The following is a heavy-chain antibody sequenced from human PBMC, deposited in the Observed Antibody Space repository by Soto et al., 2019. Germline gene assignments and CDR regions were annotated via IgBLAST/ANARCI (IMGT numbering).Heavy chain of an antibody. D-gene: IGHD3-3*01. CDR2: ISGSGGST. Sequence: PGGSLRLSCAASGFTFSSYAMSWVRQAPGKGLEWVSAISGSGGSTYYADSVKGRFTISRDNSKNTLYLQMNSLRAEDTAVYYCAKVIDFWSGYPWAFDIWGQGTMVTVSS. CDR1: GFTFSSYA. CDR3: AKVIDFWSGYPWAFDI. J-gene: IGHJ3*02. V-gene: IGHV3-23*01.